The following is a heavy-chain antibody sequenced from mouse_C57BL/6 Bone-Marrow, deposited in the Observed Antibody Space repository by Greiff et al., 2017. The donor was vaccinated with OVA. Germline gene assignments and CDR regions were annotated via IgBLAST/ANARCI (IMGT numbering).Heavy chain of an antibody. J-gene: IGHJ1*03. CDR1: GYTFTSYW. Sequence: QVQLQQPGAELVKPGDSVKLSCKTSGYTFTSYWLHWVKQRPGPGLEWIGMIHPNSGSTNYNEKFKSKATLTVDKSSSTAYMQLSSLTSEDSAVYYCARGGFYYSNYVGWYFDVWVTGTTVTVSS. D-gene: IGHD2-5*01. V-gene: IGHV1-64*01. CDR3: ARGGFYYSNYVGWYFDV. CDR2: IHPNSGST.